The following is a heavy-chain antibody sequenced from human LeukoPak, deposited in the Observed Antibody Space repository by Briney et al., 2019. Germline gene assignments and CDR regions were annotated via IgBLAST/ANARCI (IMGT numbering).Heavy chain of an antibody. D-gene: IGHD2-2*01. J-gene: IGHJ4*02. Sequence: ASVKVSCKTSGYFFSHYGISWVRQAPGQGPEWLGWISGFNDNTNYAQRVQGRVTMTTDTATSTAYMELRSLRSDDTAVYYCARDQCSSTSCYVGVGICDYWGQETLVTVSS. CDR3: ARDQCSSTSCYVGVGICDY. CDR1: GYFFSHYG. V-gene: IGHV1-18*01. CDR2: ISGFNDNT.